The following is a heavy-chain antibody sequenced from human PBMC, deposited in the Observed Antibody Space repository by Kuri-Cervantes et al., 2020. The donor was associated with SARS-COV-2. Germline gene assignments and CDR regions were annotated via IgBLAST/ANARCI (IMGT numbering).Heavy chain of an antibody. J-gene: IGHJ4*02. Sequence: LSLTCAASGFTFSSYWMHWVRQAPGKGLVWVSRINSDGSSTSYADSVKGRFTISRDNAKNTLYLQMNSLRAEDTAVYYCAREQYYYDSSGYYGLFDYWGQGNLVNVSS. D-gene: IGHD3-22*01. CDR3: AREQYYYDSSGYYGLFDY. CDR2: INSDGSST. CDR1: GFTFSSYW. V-gene: IGHV3-74*01.